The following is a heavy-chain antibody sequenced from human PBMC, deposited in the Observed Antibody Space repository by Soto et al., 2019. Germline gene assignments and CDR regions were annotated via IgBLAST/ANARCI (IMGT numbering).Heavy chain of an antibody. CDR1: GFTFSSYA. CDR2: ISYDGSTK. D-gene: IGHD5-18*01. Sequence: QVQLVESGGGVVQPGRSLRLSCAASGFTFSSYAMHWVRQAPGKGLEWVAVISYDGSTKYYADSVKGRFTISRDNSKNTLYLQMNSLRAEDTAVYYCARDLGGYCLWGQGTLVTVSS. V-gene: IGHV3-30-3*01. J-gene: IGHJ4*02. CDR3: ARDLGGYCL.